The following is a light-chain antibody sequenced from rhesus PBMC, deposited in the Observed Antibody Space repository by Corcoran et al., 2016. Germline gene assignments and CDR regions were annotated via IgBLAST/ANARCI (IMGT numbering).Light chain of an antibody. CDR2: KAS. Sequence: DIQMTQSPSSLSASVGDRVTITCRASQGISGWLAWYQQKPGKAPKLLTYKASSLQSGVPSRFSGSGSGTNFTLTISDLQAEDFATYYCQQYKSAPFSFDQGSKVGIK. J-gene: IGKJ2*01. CDR3: QQYKSAPFS. CDR1: QGISGW. V-gene: IGKV1-21*01.